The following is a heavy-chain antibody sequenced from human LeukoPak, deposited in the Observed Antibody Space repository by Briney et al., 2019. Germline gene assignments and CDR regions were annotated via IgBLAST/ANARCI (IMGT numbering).Heavy chain of an antibody. J-gene: IGHJ5*02. D-gene: IGHD1-26*01. CDR1: GGSFSGYY. CDR3: ARDRSIVGAMEPPNWFDP. V-gene: IGHV4-34*01. Sequence: PSETLSLTCAVYGGSFSGYYWSWIRQPPGKGLEWIGEINHSGSTNYNPSLKSRVTMSVDTSKNQFSLKLSSVTAADTAVYYCARDRSIVGAMEPPNWFDPWGQGTLVTVSS. CDR2: INHSGST.